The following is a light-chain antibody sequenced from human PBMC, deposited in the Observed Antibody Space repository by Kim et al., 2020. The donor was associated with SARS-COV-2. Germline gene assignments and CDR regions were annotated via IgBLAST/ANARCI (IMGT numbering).Light chain of an antibody. Sequence: DIQMIQSPSTLSASVGDRVTITCRASQNIGHLLAWYQQKPGKAPKLLIYWAYTLESGVPSRFSGSRSGTEFTLTISSLQPDDFATYYCQQSYSTPRTFGQGTKLEI. J-gene: IGKJ2*01. CDR3: QQSYSTPRT. CDR1: QNIGHL. CDR2: WAY. V-gene: IGKV1-5*03.